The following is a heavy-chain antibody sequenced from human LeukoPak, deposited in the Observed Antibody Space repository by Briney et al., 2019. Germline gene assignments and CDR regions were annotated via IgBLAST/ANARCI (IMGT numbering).Heavy chain of an antibody. V-gene: IGHV3-15*01. CDR2: IKSKTDGGTT. J-gene: IGHJ6*03. CDR3: TTDPHRYCSSTSCPNYYYMDV. D-gene: IGHD2-2*01. Sequence: GGSLRLSCAASGFTFSSYAMSWVRQAPGKGLEWVGRIKSKTDGGTTDYAAPVKGRFTISRDDSKNTLYLQMNSLKTEDTAVYYCTTDPHRYCSSTSCPNYYYMDVWGKGTTVTVSS. CDR1: GFTFSSYA.